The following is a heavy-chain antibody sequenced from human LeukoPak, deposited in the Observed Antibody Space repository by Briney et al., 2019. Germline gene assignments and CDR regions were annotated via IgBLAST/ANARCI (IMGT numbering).Heavy chain of an antibody. J-gene: IGHJ4*02. CDR2: IIPIFGTA. V-gene: IGHV1-69*05. Sequence: SVKVSCKASGGTFSSYAISWVRQAPGQGLEWMGGIIPIFGTANYAQKFQDRVTITTNESTSTAYMELRRLRTEHTAVYSCARWQGNDNDSSGGGLDYWGQGTLVTVPS. CDR1: GGTFSSYA. D-gene: IGHD3-22*01. CDR3: ARWQGNDNDSSGGGLDY.